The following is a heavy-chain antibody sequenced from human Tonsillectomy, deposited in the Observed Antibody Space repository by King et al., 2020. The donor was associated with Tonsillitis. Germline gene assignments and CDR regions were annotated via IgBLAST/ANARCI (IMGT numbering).Heavy chain of an antibody. Sequence: VQLVESGGGLVQPGGSLRLSCAASGFTFSTYSMNWVRQAPGKGLEWISYIHSSGDPISYADSVKGRFTISRDDAKNSLYLQMNSLRDEDTAVYYCVRVLRSGNHDVHFAYRGQGTLVTVSS. J-gene: IGHJ4*02. CDR3: VRVLRSGNHDVHFAY. D-gene: IGHD2-15*01. V-gene: IGHV3-48*02. CDR2: IHSSGDPI. CDR1: GFTFSTYS.